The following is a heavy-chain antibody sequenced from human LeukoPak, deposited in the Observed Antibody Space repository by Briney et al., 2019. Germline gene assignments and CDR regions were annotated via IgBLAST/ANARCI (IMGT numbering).Heavy chain of an antibody. V-gene: IGHV3-11*04. J-gene: IGHJ6*03. CDR1: GFTFSDYY. Sequence: GGSLRLSCAASGFTFSDYYMSWIRQAPGKGLEWVSYISNTGSTIYYADSVKGRFTISRDNAKNSLYLQMNSLRAEDTAVYYCARDLSGNYHYFYMDVWGKGTTVTVSS. CDR2: ISNTGSTI. CDR3: ARDLSGNYHYFYMDV.